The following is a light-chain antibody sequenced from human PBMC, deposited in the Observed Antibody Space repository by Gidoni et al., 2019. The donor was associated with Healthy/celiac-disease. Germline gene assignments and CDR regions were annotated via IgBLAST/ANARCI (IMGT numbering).Light chain of an antibody. CDR2: QDS. Sequence: SYEMTQTLSVSVSPGQTASITCSGDKLGDKYACWYQQKPGQSPVLVIYQDSKRPSGIPERFSGSNSGNTATLTISGTQAMDEADYYCQAWDSSTAVFGGGTKLTVL. V-gene: IGLV3-1*01. CDR3: QAWDSSTAV. J-gene: IGLJ2*01. CDR1: KLGDKY.